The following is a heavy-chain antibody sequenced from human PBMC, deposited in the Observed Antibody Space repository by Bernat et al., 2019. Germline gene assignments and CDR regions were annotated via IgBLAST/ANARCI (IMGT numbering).Heavy chain of an antibody. CDR3: AKDAEPNYYFDY. Sequence: QVQLVESGGGVVQPGGSLRLSFVASGFTFSSYGMHWVRQAPGKGLEWVAFIRYDGSNKYYADSVKGRFTISRDNSKNTLYLQMNSLGAEDTAVYYCAKDAEPNYYFDYWGQGTLVTVSS. CDR1: GFTFSSYG. CDR2: IRYDGSNK. V-gene: IGHV3-30*02. J-gene: IGHJ4*02. D-gene: IGHD1-1*01.